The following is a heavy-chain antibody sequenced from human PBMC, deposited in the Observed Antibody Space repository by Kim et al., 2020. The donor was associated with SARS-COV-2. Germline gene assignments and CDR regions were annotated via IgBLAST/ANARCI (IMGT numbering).Heavy chain of an antibody. V-gene: IGHV4-59*08. CDR3: ARHWELAYYFDY. J-gene: IGHJ4*02. Sequence: SETLSLTCTVSGGSISSYYWSWIRQPPGKGLEWIGYIYYSGSTNYNPSLKSRVTISVDTSKNQFSLKLSSVTAADTAVYYCARHWELAYYFDYWGQGTLVTVSS. CDR2: IYYSGST. CDR1: GGSISSYY. D-gene: IGHD1-7*01.